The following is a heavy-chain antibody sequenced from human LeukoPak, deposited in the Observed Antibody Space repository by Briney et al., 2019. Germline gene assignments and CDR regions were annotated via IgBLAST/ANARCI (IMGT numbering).Heavy chain of an antibody. CDR1: GGTFSSYA. D-gene: IGHD2-2*01. Sequence: SVKVSCKASGGTFSSYAISWVRQAPGQGLEWMGGIIPIFGTANYAQKFQGRVTITTDESTSTAYMELSSLRAEDTAVYYCAKDPDIVVVPAALFDCWGQGTLVTVSS. CDR2: IIPIFGTA. V-gene: IGHV1-69*05. J-gene: IGHJ4*02. CDR3: AKDPDIVVVPAALFDC.